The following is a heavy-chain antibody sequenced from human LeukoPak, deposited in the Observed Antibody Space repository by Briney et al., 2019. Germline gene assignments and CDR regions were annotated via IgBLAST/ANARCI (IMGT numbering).Heavy chain of an antibody. CDR2: MNPNSGKT. CDR1: GYTFTNYD. D-gene: IGHD3-22*01. V-gene: IGHV1-8*01. J-gene: IGHJ2*01. CDR3: ARGLGYYDSSGYFDYWYFDL. Sequence: SVKVSCKASGYTFTNYDINWVRQATGQGPEWMGWMNPNSGKTGYAQKFQGRVAMTRDTSTSTAYMELSSLRSEDTAVYYCARGLGYYDSSGYFDYWYFDLWGRGTLVTVSS.